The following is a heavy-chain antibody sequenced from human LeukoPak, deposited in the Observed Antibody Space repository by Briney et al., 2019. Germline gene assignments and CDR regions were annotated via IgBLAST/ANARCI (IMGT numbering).Heavy chain of an antibody. V-gene: IGHV1-69*13. CDR1: GGTFSSYA. CDR2: IIPIFGTA. CDR3: AGQCSGGSCSSPYGMDV. D-gene: IGHD2-15*01. Sequence: SVKVSCKASGGTFSSYAISWVRQAPGQGLEWMGGIIPIFGTANYAQKFQGRVTITADESTSTAYMELSSLRSEDTAVYYCAGQCSGGSCSSPYGMDVWGQGTTVTVSS. J-gene: IGHJ6*02.